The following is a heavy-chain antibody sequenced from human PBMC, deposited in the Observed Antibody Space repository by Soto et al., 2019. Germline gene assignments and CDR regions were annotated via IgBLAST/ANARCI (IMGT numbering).Heavy chain of an antibody. CDR1: GYTFTSYY. V-gene: IGHV1-46*03. CDR2: IHPSGAVI. J-gene: IGHJ3*01. Sequence: QVQLVQSGAEVKKPGASVKVSCKASGYTFTSYYVHWVRQAPGQGLEWMGIIHPSGAVINYAQKFQGRVTMTRDTSTSTVYMELSSLRSEDTAVYYCTADPANEENDAFDVWGQGTMVTVSS. CDR3: TADPANEENDAFDV. D-gene: IGHD1-1*01.